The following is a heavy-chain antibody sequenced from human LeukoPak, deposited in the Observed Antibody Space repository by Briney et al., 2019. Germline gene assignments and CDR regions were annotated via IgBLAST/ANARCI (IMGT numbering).Heavy chain of an antibody. Sequence: SETLSLTCTVSGGSISSSSYYWGWIRQPPGKGLEWIGSIYYTGSTYYNPSLKSRVTISVDTSKNQFSLKLSSVTAADTAVYYCARHRLGWELPPDYWGQGTLVTVSS. J-gene: IGHJ4*02. V-gene: IGHV4-39*01. CDR3: ARHRLGWELPPDY. CDR1: GGSISSSSYY. D-gene: IGHD4-23*01. CDR2: IYYTGST.